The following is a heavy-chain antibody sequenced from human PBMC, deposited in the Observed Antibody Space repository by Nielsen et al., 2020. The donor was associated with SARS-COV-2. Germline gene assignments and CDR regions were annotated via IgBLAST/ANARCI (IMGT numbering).Heavy chain of an antibody. Sequence: WIRQPPGKGLEWVAVISYDGSNKYYADSVKGRFTIPRDNSKNTLYLQMNSLRAEDTAVYYCAKRGYYYGSGVDYWGQGTLVTVSS. V-gene: IGHV3-30*18. J-gene: IGHJ4*02. D-gene: IGHD3-10*01. CDR2: ISYDGSNK. CDR3: AKRGYYYGSGVDY.